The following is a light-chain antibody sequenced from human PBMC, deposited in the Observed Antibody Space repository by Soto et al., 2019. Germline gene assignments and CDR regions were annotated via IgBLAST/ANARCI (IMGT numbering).Light chain of an antibody. CDR2: AAS. J-gene: IGKJ2*01. CDR1: QGISSY. CDR3: QQLNSYPYT. Sequence: DIKLTQSPSFLSASVGDRVTITCRASQGISSYLAWYQQKPGKAPKLLIYAASTLQSGVPSRFSGSGSGTEFTLTIRRLQPEDFATYYCQQLNSYPYTFGQGTKLEIK. V-gene: IGKV1-9*01.